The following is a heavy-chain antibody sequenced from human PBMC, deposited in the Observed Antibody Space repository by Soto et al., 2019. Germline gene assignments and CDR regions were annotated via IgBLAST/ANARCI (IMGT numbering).Heavy chain of an antibody. J-gene: IGHJ5*02. V-gene: IGHV3-74*01. CDR1: GFTLNSFF. CDR3: VRDQDSRGYSVFNL. D-gene: IGHD3-22*01. Sequence: PWGSLRLSCAASGFTLNSFFMHWVRHAPGKGLMWVSRISNDGSSTTYADSVKGRFTISRDNARNTLYLQMNSLRADDTAVYFCVRDQDSRGYSVFNLWGQGAQVTVSS. CDR2: ISNDGSST.